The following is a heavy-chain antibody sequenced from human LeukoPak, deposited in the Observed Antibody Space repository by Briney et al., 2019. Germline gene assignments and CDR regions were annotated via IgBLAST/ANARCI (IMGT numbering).Heavy chain of an antibody. Sequence: PSETLSLTCAVYGGSFSGYYWSWIRQPPGKGLEWIGEINHSGSTNYNASLKSRVTISVDTSTNQFSLSLSSVTAADTAVYYFAPRGHIDHSDGCGKWFDPWGQETRVTASS. D-gene: IGHD5-18*01. J-gene: IGHJ5*02. V-gene: IGHV4-34*01. CDR2: INHSGST. CDR3: APRGHIDHSDGCGKWFDP. CDR1: GGSFSGYY.